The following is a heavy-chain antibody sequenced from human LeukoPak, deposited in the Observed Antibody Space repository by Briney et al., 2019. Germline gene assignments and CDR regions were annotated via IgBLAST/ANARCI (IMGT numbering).Heavy chain of an antibody. CDR1: GFTFSSYS. D-gene: IGHD6-13*01. Sequence: PGGSLSLSCAASGFTFSSYSMNWVRQAPGKGLEWVSYISSSSSTIYYADSVKGRFTISRDNAKNSLYLQMNSLRAEDTAVYYCARDGGWDSSSNWFDPWGQGTLVTVSS. V-gene: IGHV3-48*04. CDR3: ARDGGWDSSSNWFDP. J-gene: IGHJ5*02. CDR2: ISSSSSTI.